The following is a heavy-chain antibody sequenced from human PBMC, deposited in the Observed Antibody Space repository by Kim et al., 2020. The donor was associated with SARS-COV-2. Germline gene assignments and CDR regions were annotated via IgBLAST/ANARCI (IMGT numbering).Heavy chain of an antibody. CDR2: IYYSGST. D-gene: IGHD2-15*01. Sequence: SETLSLTCTVSGGSISSGGYYWSWIRQHPGKGLEWIGYIYYSGSTYYNPSLKSRVTISVDTSKNQFSLKLSSVTAADTAVYYCARADCSGGSCYSHWFDPWGQGTLVTVSS. J-gene: IGHJ5*02. V-gene: IGHV4-31*03. CDR3: ARADCSGGSCYSHWFDP. CDR1: GGSISSGGYY.